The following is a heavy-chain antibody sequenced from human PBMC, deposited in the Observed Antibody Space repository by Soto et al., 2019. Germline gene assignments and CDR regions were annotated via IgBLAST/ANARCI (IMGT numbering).Heavy chain of an antibody. CDR3: ARDRSTYGGGGTGEVKENWFDP. CDR2: AYYSGDT. Sequence: SETLSLTCSGSGGSISCYYWSLIRQPPGKGLEWIGYAYYSGDTGYNPSLKSRVTMAVDTSKNQVSLKLSSVTAADTAVYYCARDRSTYGGGGTGEVKENWFDPWGQGALVTVSS. J-gene: IGHJ5*02. V-gene: IGHV4-59*01. CDR1: GGSISCYY. D-gene: IGHD2-8*01.